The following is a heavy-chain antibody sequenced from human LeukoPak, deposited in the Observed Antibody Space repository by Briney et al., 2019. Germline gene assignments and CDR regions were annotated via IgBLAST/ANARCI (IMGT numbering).Heavy chain of an antibody. Sequence: GGSLRLSCAVSGFTVSNDYMSWVRQAPGKGLEWVSVIYGGGDTYYADSVRGRFTISRDNFENTLFLQMDSLRAEDTAVYYCTRLLPSSHHFFDSWGQGSLVTVSS. CDR2: IYGGGDT. J-gene: IGHJ4*02. D-gene: IGHD6-6*01. CDR3: TRLLPSSHHFFDS. CDR1: GFTVSNDY. V-gene: IGHV3-53*01.